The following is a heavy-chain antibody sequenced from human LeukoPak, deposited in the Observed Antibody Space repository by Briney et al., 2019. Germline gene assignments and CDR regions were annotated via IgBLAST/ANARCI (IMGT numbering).Heavy chain of an antibody. CDR1: GSRFVDYW. Sequence: GASLKISCKGSGSRFVDYWIGWVRQLPGKGPEWMGIIFPHDSDIKYSPSFQGQVTFSVDKSISTAYVQWSSLKASDTAIYYCARHGIKGCNSVNCYTSFYYYGMDVWGQGTTVTVSS. CDR3: ARHGIKGCNSVNCYTSFYYYGMDV. CDR2: IFPHDSDI. D-gene: IGHD2-2*02. J-gene: IGHJ6*02. V-gene: IGHV5-51*01.